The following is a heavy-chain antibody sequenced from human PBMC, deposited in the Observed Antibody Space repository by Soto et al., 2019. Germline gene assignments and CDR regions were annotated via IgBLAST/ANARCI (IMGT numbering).Heavy chain of an antibody. D-gene: IGHD3-10*01. CDR3: ATAWGTGGMVRGRAPFDY. CDR1: GYTLTELS. J-gene: IGHJ4*02. Sequence: QVQLVQSGAEVKKPGASVKVSCKVSGYTLTELSMHWVRQAPGKGLEGMGGFDPEDGETIYAQKFQGRVTMTEDTSTDTAYMELSSLRSEDTAVYYCATAWGTGGMVRGRAPFDYWGQGTLVTVSS. V-gene: IGHV1-24*01. CDR2: FDPEDGET.